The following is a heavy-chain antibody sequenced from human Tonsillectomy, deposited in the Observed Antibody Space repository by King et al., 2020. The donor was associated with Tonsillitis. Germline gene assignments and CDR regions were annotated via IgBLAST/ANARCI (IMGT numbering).Heavy chain of an antibody. CDR2: SSSSSSYT. D-gene: IGHD2-21*01. CDR1: GFTFSDYY. CDR3: ARYTFQYSADAFDI. J-gene: IGHJ3*02. Sequence: VQLVESGGGLVKPGGSLRLSCAASGFTFSDYYMSWVRQAPGKGLEWVSYSSSSSSYTNYADSVKGRFTISRDNAKNSLYLQMNSLRAEDTAVYYCARYTFQYSADAFDIWGQGTMVTVSS. V-gene: IGHV3-11*06.